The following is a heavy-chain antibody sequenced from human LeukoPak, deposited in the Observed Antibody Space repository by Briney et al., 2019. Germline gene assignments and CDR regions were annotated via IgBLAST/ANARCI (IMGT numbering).Heavy chain of an antibody. D-gene: IGHD3-3*01. V-gene: IGHV4-34*01. CDR1: GGSFSGYY. CDR3: ARGRTYYDSWSGYYYNWFDP. CDR2: INHSGST. J-gene: IGHJ5*02. Sequence: SETLSLTCAVYGGSFSGYYWSWIRQPPGKGLEWIGEINHSGSTNYNPSLKSRVTISVDTSKNQFSLKLSSVTAADTAVYYCARGRTYYDSWSGYYYNWFDPWGQGTLVTVSS.